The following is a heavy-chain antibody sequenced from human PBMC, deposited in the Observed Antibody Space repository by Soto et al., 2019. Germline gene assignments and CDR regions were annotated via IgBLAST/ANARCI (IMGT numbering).Heavy chain of an antibody. CDR2: TYYRSKWFN. J-gene: IGHJ5*01. CDR1: GDGVSTNSAT. Sequence: SQTLSLTCAISGDGVSTNSATWDWIRQSPSRGLEWLGRTYYRSKWFNDYAVSVKGRISINPDTSNNQFSLQLNSVTPDDTALNYCAILIGNSWLDSLGQGTLVTVSS. CDR3: AILIGNSWLDS. V-gene: IGHV6-1*01. D-gene: IGHD2-8*01.